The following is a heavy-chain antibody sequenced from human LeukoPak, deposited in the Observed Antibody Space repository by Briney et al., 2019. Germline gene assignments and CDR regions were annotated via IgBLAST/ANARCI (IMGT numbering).Heavy chain of an antibody. V-gene: IGHV3-21*01. Sequence: GGSLRLSCAASGFTFSSSAMSWVRQAPGKGLEWVSAISDSGSRTYYADSVKGRFTISRDNAKNSLYLQMNSLRAEDTAVYYCARGSAIVATPRYYFDYWGQGTLVTVSS. CDR1: GFTFSSSA. CDR2: ISDSGSRT. J-gene: IGHJ4*02. CDR3: ARGSAIVATPRYYFDY. D-gene: IGHD5-12*01.